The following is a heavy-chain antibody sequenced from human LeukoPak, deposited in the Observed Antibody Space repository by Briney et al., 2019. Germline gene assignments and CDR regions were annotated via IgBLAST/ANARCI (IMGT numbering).Heavy chain of an antibody. Sequence: ASVKVSCKASGYTFTGYYMHWVRQAPGQGLEWMGWINPNSGGTNYAQKFQGWVTMTRDTSIRTAYMELSRLRSDDTAVYYCARGLWFGELFDYWGQGTLVTVSS. J-gene: IGHJ4*02. CDR1: GYTFTGYY. D-gene: IGHD3-10*01. CDR3: ARGLWFGELFDY. CDR2: INPNSGGT. V-gene: IGHV1-2*04.